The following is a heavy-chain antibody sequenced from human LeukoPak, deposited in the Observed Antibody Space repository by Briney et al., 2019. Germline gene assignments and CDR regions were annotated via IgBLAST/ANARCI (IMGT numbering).Heavy chain of an antibody. CDR1: GFTFSSYA. V-gene: IGHV3-23*01. CDR2: ISGSGGST. Sequence: PGGSLRLPCAASGFTFSSYAMSWVRQAPGKGLEWVSGISGSGGSTYYADSVKGRFTISRDNSKNTLFLQMNSLRAEDTAVYFCARIGSTTVVSRGAFDIWGQGTMVTVSS. D-gene: IGHD4-23*01. CDR3: ARIGSTTVVSRGAFDI. J-gene: IGHJ3*02.